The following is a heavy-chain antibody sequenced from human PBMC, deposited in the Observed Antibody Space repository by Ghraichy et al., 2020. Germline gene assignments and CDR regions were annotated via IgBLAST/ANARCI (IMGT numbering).Heavy chain of an antibody. V-gene: IGHV3-21*01. D-gene: IGHD6-19*01. CDR2: ISSSSTYI. J-gene: IGHJ4*02. CDR3: ARREAGYSSD. Sequence: GESLNISCAASGFTFSSYSMNWIRQAPGKGLEWVSSISSSSTYIYYADSVKGRFTISRDNAKNSLYLQMNSLRADDTAVYYCARREAGYSSDWGQGTLVTVSS. CDR1: GFTFSSYS.